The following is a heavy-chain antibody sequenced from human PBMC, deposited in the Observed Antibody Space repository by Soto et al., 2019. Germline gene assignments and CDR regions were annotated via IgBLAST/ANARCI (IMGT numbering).Heavy chain of an antibody. V-gene: IGHV2-5*02. CDR2: IYWDDDK. Sequence: QITLKESGPALVKPTQTLTLTCTFSGFSLTRGVGVAWIRQPPGKALEWLALIYWDDDKRYSSSLKSRLTITKATSKNQVVLMMTNMDPVDTATYYCAHKPLTTTGAFDPWGQGTLVTVSS. CDR3: AHKPLTTTGAFDP. CDR1: GFSLTRGVG. J-gene: IGHJ5*02. D-gene: IGHD4-17*01.